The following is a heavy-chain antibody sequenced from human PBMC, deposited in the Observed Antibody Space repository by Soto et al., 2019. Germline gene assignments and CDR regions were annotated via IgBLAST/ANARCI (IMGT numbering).Heavy chain of an antibody. D-gene: IGHD5-12*01. J-gene: IGHJ2*01. CDR3: AKGGGYHSDRHYAF. CDR1: GFTFSSYG. Sequence: QVQLVESGGGVVQPGRSLRLSCAASGFTFSSYGMHWVRQAPGKGLEWVAVISYDGSNKYYADSVKGRFTISRDNSKNSLYLQMNSLRAEGTAVYYCAKGGGYHSDRHYAFWGRGTLFTVSS. CDR2: ISYDGSNK. V-gene: IGHV3-30*18.